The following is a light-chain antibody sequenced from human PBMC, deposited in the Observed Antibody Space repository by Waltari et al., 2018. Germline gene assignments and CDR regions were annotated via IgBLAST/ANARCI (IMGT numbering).Light chain of an antibody. V-gene: IGLV2-14*03. J-gene: IGLJ2*01. Sequence: QSALTQPASVSGSPGQSITISCTGTSRDVGAYNYVSWYQQHPVKAPKRMIYYVSNPPSGVSNRFSGSKSGNTASLTISGLQAEDEADYYCSSSTSSNTLAFGGGTKLTVL. CDR1: SRDVGAYNY. CDR3: SSSTSSNTLA. CDR2: YVS.